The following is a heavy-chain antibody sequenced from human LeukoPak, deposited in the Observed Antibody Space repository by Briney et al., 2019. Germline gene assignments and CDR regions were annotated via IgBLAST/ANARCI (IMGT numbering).Heavy chain of an antibody. CDR3: AKECDYSPGHKFDL. Sequence: GGSLRLSCAASGSNFNNYVMSWVRQAPGKGLEWVSVLFVGGASTLYADSVKGRFTISGDTSKNTLYLQMNGLRAEDTAVYFCAKECDYSPGHKFDLWGQGTLVTVSS. V-gene: IGHV3-23*01. CDR2: LFVGGAST. J-gene: IGHJ4*02. CDR1: GSNFNNYV. D-gene: IGHD4-11*01.